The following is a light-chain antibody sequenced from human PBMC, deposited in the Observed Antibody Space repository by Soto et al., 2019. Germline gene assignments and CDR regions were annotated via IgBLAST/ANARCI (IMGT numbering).Light chain of an antibody. J-gene: IGLJ1*01. Sequence: QSALTQPASVSGSPGQSITISCTGTSSDVGGYNYVSWYQQHPGKAPKLMIYEVSNRPSGVSNRFSGSKSGNTASLTISGLQAEDDAEYYCSSYTSSSTLYVFGTGTKVIVL. CDR1: SSDVGGYNY. CDR3: SSYTSSSTLYV. CDR2: EVS. V-gene: IGLV2-14*01.